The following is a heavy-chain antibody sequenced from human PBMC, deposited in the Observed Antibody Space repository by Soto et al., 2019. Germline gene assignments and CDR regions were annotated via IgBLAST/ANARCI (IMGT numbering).Heavy chain of an antibody. CDR1: GYTFTSYD. V-gene: IGHV1-8*01. J-gene: IGHJ4*02. CDR3: ARGVRAYYYDSSGPGLRY. CDR2: MNPNSGNT. Sequence: ASVKVSCKASGYTFTSYDINWVRQATGQGLEWMGWMNPNSGNTGYAQKFQGRVTMTRNTSISTAYMELSSLRSEDTAVYYCARGVRAYYYDSSGPGLRYWGRGTLVTVSS. D-gene: IGHD3-22*01.